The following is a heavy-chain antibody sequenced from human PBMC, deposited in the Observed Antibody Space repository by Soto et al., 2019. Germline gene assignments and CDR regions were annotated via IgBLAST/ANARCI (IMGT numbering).Heavy chain of an antibody. CDR1: GDSISSYY. Sequence: PSETLSLTCTVSGDSISSYYWSWIRQPPGKGLEWIGYIYYTGSTNYNPSLKSRVTISVDTSKKQFSLKLSSVTAADTAVYYCARGSTSWSPWGQGTLVTVSS. CDR3: ARGSTSWSP. D-gene: IGHD6-13*01. CDR2: IYYTGST. J-gene: IGHJ5*02. V-gene: IGHV4-59*01.